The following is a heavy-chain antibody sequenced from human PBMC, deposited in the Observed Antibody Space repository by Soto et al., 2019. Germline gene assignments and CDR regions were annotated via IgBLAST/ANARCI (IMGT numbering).Heavy chain of an antibody. CDR3: ARPWGQLSTYYYGMDT. CDR1: GFTFRNYA. CDR2: ISYDGDNK. J-gene: IGHJ6*02. Sequence: PGGSLRLSCVASGFTFRNYAMHWVRQAPGKGLEWVATISYDGDNKYYTDSVKGPFTISRDNSKNTLYLQMNSLRPEDTAVYYCARPWGQLSTYYYGMDTWGQGTTVTVSS. D-gene: IGHD3-16*01. V-gene: IGHV3-30-3*01.